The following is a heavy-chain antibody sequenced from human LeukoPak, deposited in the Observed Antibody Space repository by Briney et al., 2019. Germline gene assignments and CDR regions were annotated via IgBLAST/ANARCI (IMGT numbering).Heavy chain of an antibody. CDR3: ARSYSYFYYGMDV. V-gene: IGHV3-30-3*01. CDR2: LSYDGGNK. CDR1: GFTFSTYT. J-gene: IGHJ6*02. Sequence: GGSLRLSCAASGFTFSTYTVHWVRQAPGKGLEWVAVLSYDGGNKYYAESVKDRFTISRDNSKDTLYLEMDTLRAEDTAAYYCARSYSYFYYGMDVWGQGTTVTVSS.